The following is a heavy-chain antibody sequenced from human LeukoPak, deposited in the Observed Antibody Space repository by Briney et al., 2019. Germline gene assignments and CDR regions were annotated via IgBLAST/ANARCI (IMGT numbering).Heavy chain of an antibody. J-gene: IGHJ4*02. Sequence: PSETLSLTCTVSGGSISSYYWSWIRQPPGKGLEWIGYIYCSGSTNYNPSLKSRVTISVDTSKNQFSLKLSSVTAADTAVYYCARAVSSSWYYFDCWGQGTLVTVSS. V-gene: IGHV4-59*01. D-gene: IGHD6-13*01. CDR3: ARAVSSSWYYFDC. CDR2: IYCSGST. CDR1: GGSISSYY.